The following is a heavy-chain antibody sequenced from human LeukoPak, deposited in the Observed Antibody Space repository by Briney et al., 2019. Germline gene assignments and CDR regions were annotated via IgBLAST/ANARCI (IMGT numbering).Heavy chain of an antibody. CDR3: ASYDGRAAYFEY. D-gene: IGHD3-16*01. J-gene: IGHJ4*02. CDR1: GLTVSNNY. Sequence: GGSLRLSCAASGLTVSNNYMSWVRQAPGKGLEWVSVMFPGGITYYADSVRGRFSISRDSSKNTVHLQMSSLRPEDTAVYYCASYDGRAAYFEYWGQGALVTVSS. V-gene: IGHV3-66*02. CDR2: MFPGGIT.